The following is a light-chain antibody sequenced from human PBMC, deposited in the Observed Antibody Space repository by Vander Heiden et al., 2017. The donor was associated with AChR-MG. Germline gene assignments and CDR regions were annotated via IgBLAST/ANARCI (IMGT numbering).Light chain of an antibody. CDR1: QSISNW. J-gene: IGKJ2*03. Sequence: DIQMTQSPSTLSASVGDSVTITCQASQSISNWLAWYQQKPGKAPKLLIYKASSLETGVPSRFSGSGSGTEFTLTISSLQPDDSATYYCQQYKSYPYSFGQGTKLEIK. CDR2: KAS. CDR3: QQYKSYPYS. V-gene: IGKV1-5*03.